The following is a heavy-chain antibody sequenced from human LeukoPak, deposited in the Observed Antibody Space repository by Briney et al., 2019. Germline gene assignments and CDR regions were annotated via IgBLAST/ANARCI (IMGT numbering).Heavy chain of an antibody. CDR1: GGTFSSYA. J-gene: IGHJ3*02. D-gene: IGHD3-10*01. Sequence: SVKVSCKASGGTFSSYAISWVRQAPGQGLEWMGRIIPILGIANYAQKFQGRVTITADKSTSTAYMELSSLRSEDTAVHYCARGYTMEYFDIWGQGTMVTVSS. CDR2: IIPILGIA. CDR3: ARGYTMEYFDI. V-gene: IGHV1-69*04.